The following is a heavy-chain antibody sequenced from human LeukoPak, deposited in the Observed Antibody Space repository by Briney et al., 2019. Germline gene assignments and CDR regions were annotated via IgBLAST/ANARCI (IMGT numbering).Heavy chain of an antibody. CDR2: ISYDGSNK. CDR1: GFTFSSYA. J-gene: IGHJ6*02. CDR3: ARPLHTVTWGCMDV. D-gene: IGHD4-17*01. V-gene: IGHV3-30-3*01. Sequence: GRSLRFSCAASGFTFSSYAMHWVRQAPGKGLEWVAVISYDGSNKYHADSVEGRFTISRDNSKNTLYLQMNSLRAEDTAVYYCARPLHTVTWGCMDVWGQGTTVTVSS.